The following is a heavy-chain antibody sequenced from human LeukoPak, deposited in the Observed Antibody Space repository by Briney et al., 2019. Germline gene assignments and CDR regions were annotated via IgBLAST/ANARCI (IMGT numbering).Heavy chain of an antibody. J-gene: IGHJ4*02. V-gene: IGHV1-46*01. D-gene: IGHD3-22*01. CDR2: INPGGGST. CDR3: ARVEGYDSSGYYYGY. Sequence: AASVKVSCTASGYTFITYYMHWVRQAPGQGLEWMGIINPGGGSTTYAQKFQGRVTMTRDTSTRTVYMELSSLKSEDTAVYYCARVEGYDSSGYYYGYWGQGTLVTVSS. CDR1: GYTFITYY.